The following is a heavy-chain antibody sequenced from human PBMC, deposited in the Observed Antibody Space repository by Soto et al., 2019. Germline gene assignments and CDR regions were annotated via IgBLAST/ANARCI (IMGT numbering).Heavy chain of an antibody. J-gene: IGHJ6*02. CDR2: IIPTFGTG. CDR1: GGTFNNYA. V-gene: IGHV1-69*01. D-gene: IGHD3-10*01. CDR3: ASFDDTLVRRGRSSPYEMDV. Sequence: QVLLVQSGPEVKKPGSSVKVSCKASGGTFNNYAINWVRQAPGKGLEWMGGIIPTFGTGNHAQKFQGRVTITADESTTTAYIELNSLRSEDTAIYYCASFDDTLVRRGRSSPYEMDVWGQGTTVIVS.